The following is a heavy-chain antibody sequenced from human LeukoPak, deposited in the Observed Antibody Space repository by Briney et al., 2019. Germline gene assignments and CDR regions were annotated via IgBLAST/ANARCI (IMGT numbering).Heavy chain of an antibody. V-gene: IGHV4-4*07. CDR2: IYTSGST. Sequence: PSETPSLTCTVSGGSISSYYWSWIRQPAGKGLEWIGRIYTSGSTNYNPSLKSRVTMSVDTSKNQFSLKLSSVTAADTAVYYCARDGQNYDFWSGYNYYYGMDVWGRGTTVAVSS. D-gene: IGHD3-3*01. CDR1: GGSISSYY. CDR3: ARDGQNYDFWSGYNYYYGMDV. J-gene: IGHJ6*02.